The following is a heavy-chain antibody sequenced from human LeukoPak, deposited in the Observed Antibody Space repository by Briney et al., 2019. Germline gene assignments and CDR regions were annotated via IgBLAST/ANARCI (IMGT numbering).Heavy chain of an antibody. J-gene: IGHJ6*02. V-gene: IGHV3-21*01. Sequence: GGSLRLSCAASGFTFSSYSMNWVRQAPGKGLEWVSSISSSSYIYYADSVKGRFTISRDNAKNSLYLQMNSLRAEDTAVYYCARDQRDIVVVPAAWGYYYGMDVWGQGTTVTVSS. D-gene: IGHD2-2*01. CDR1: GFTFSSYS. CDR3: ARDQRDIVVVPAAWGYYYGMDV. CDR2: ISSSSYI.